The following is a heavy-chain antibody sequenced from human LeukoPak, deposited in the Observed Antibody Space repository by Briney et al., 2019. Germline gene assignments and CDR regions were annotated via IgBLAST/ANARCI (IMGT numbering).Heavy chain of an antibody. J-gene: IGHJ4*02. V-gene: IGHV4-4*07. CDR1: GGSMSNYY. CDR2: VYSSGHT. Sequence: SEILSLICTVSGGSMSNYYWNWIRQPAGKGLEWIGQVYSSGHTNYNPSLKSRVTMSVDTSKNHFSLSLSSLTAADTAVYYCAIRTWGSDFDYWGQGTPVTVSS. CDR3: AIRTWGSDFDY. D-gene: IGHD7-27*01.